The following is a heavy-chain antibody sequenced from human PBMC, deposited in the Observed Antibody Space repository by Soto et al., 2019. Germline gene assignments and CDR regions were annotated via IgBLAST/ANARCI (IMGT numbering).Heavy chain of an antibody. Sequence: SETLSLTCTASGGSITSSSHFWGWVCQPPGKGLEWIGTIYFTGNTYYTPSLKSRLTMSIDTSKNEFSLRLNSVTAADTAVYYCAGQTFTIAAASYGRSNWFDPWGPGTLVTVSS. V-gene: IGHV4-39*01. J-gene: IGHJ5*02. D-gene: IGHD6-25*01. CDR3: AGQTFTIAAASYGRSNWFDP. CDR2: IYFTGNT. CDR1: GGSITSSSHF.